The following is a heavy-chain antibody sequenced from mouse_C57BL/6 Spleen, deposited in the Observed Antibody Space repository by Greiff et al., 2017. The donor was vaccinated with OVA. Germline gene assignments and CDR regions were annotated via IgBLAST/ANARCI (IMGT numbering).Heavy chain of an antibody. CDR3: VRIGGRGSSPFDY. V-gene: IGHV8-8*01. CDR2: IWWDDDK. D-gene: IGHD1-1*01. Sequence: QVTLKESGPGILQPSQTLSLTCSFSGFSLSTFGMGVGWIRQPSGKGLEWLAHIWWDDDKYYNPALKSRLTISQDTSKNQLFLKGANVDTADTATYYCVRIGGRGSSPFDYWGQGTTLTVSS. J-gene: IGHJ2*01. CDR1: GFSLSTFGMG.